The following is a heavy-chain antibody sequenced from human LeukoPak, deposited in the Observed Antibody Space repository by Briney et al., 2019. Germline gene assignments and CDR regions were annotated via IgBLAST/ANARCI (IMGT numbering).Heavy chain of an antibody. Sequence: GGSLRLPCAASGFTFSSYAMSWVRQAPGKGLEWVSAISGSGGSTYYADSVKGRFTISRDNSKNTLYLQMNSLRAEDTAVYYCAKDRSVYGDADYWGQGTLVTVSS. CDR2: ISGSGGST. J-gene: IGHJ4*02. V-gene: IGHV3-23*01. D-gene: IGHD4-17*01. CDR1: GFTFSSYA. CDR3: AKDRSVYGDADY.